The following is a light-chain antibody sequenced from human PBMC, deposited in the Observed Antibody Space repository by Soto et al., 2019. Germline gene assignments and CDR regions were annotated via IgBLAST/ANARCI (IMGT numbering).Light chain of an antibody. Sequence: EVVLTQSPGTLSLSPGERATLSCRASQSVSSSFLAWYQQKPGQAPRLLIHAASTGATGIPARFRGSGSGTDFNLTIRSLEPEDSAVYFCHQYADSPQTFGQGTKVEIK. V-gene: IGKV3-20*01. J-gene: IGKJ2*01. CDR2: AAS. CDR1: QSVSSSF. CDR3: HQYADSPQT.